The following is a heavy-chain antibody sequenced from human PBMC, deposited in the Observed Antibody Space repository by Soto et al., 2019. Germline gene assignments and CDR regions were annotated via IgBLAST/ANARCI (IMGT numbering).Heavy chain of an antibody. D-gene: IGHD6-13*01. CDR3: AKAYSSSWYAYGMVV. V-gene: IGHV3-23*01. CDR2: ISGSGGST. J-gene: IGHJ6*02. CDR1: GFTFSSYA. Sequence: PGGSLRLSCAASGFTFSSYAMSWVRQAPGKGLEWVSAISGSGGSTYYADSVKGRFTISRDNSKNTLYLQMHSLRAEDTAVYYCAKAYSSSWYAYGMVVWGQGTTVTVSS.